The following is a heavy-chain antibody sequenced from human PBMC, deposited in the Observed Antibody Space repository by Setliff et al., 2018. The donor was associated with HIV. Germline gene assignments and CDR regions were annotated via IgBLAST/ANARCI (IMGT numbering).Heavy chain of an antibody. Sequence: GASVKVSCKASGGTFSSYAISWVRQAPGQGLEWMGGIIPILGIANYAQKFQGRVTITADKSTSTAYMELSSLRSEDTAVYYCATRGRDLGFDYWGQGTPVTVSS. CDR3: ATRGRDLGFDY. CDR1: GGTFSSYA. J-gene: IGHJ4*02. CDR2: IIPILGIA. D-gene: IGHD1-1*01. V-gene: IGHV1-69*10.